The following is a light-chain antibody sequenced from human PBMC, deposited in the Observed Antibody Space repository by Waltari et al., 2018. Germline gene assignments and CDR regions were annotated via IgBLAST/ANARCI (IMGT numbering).Light chain of an antibody. CDR3: SSYTGSKTVT. CDR2: EVS. V-gene: IGLV2-14*01. J-gene: IGLJ2*01. CDR1: RSDVGGYNY. Sequence: QSALTQPASVSGSPGQSITISCTGTRSDVGGYNYASWYQQNPGKAPKLMIYEVSNRPSGVSNRFSGSKSGNTASLTISALQAEDEADYYCSSYTGSKTVTFGGGTKLTVL.